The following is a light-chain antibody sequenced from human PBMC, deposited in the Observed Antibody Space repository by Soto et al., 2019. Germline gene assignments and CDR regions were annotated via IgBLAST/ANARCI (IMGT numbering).Light chain of an antibody. CDR2: EVS. J-gene: IGLJ1*01. V-gene: IGLV2-14*01. CDR1: SSGIRDYNY. Sequence: QSALTQPASVSGSPGQSITISFTGTSSGIRDYNYVSWYQQLPGNAPKLIMYEVSNRPSGISNRFSGSKSGNTASLTISGLQAEDEADYYCSSKSPDFFGTGTKVTVL. CDR3: SSKSPDF.